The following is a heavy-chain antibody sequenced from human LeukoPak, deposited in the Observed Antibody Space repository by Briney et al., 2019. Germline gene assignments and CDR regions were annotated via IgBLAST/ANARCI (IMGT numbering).Heavy chain of an antibody. CDR3: AKVITGTSYYYYYMDV. D-gene: IGHD1-7*01. Sequence: GGSLRLSCAASGFTFSSYAMSWVRQAPGKGLEWVSAISGSGGSTYYADSVKGRFTISRDSSKNTLYLQMNSLRAEDTAVYYCAKVITGTSYYYYYMDVWGKGTTVTVSS. V-gene: IGHV3-23*01. CDR1: GFTFSSYA. J-gene: IGHJ6*03. CDR2: ISGSGGST.